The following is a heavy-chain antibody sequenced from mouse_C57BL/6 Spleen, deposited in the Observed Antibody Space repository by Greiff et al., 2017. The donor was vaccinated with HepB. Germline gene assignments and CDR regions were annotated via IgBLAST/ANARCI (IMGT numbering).Heavy chain of an antibody. CDR2: INPYNGGT. CDR3: ARSNYGNYVFAY. Sequence: EVQLQQSGPVLVKPGASVKMSCKASGYTFTDYYMNWVKQSHGKSLEWIGVINPYNGGTSYNQKFKGKATLTVDKSSSTAYMELNSLTSEDSAVYYCARSNYGNYVFAYWGQGTLVTVSA. J-gene: IGHJ3*01. V-gene: IGHV1-19*01. CDR1: GYTFTDYY. D-gene: IGHD2-1*01.